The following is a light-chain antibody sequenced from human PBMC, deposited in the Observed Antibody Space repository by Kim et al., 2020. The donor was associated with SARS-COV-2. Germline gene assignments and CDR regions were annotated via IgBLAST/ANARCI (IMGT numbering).Light chain of an antibody. V-gene: IGKV4-1*01. CDR1: QSVLYSSNNKNY. Sequence: DIVMTQSPDSLAVSLGERATINCKSSQSVLYSSNNKNYLAWYQQKPGQPPKLLIYWASTRESGVPDRFSGSGSGTDFTLTISSLQAEDVAVYDCQQYYSTPYTFGKGTKLEI. J-gene: IGKJ2*01. CDR2: WAS. CDR3: QQYYSTPYT.